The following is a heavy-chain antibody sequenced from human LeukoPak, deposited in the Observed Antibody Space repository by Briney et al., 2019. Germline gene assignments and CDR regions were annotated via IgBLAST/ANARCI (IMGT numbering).Heavy chain of an antibody. V-gene: IGHV4-34*01. D-gene: IGHD6-19*01. CDR2: INHSGST. CDR3: VRALGYSSGCGDY. Sequence: PSETLSLTCAVYGGSFSGYYWSWIRQPPGKGLEWIGEINHSGSTNYNPSLKSRVTISVDTSKNQFSLKLSSVTAADTAVYYCVRALGYSSGCGDYWGQGTLVTVSS. J-gene: IGHJ4*02. CDR1: GGSFSGYY.